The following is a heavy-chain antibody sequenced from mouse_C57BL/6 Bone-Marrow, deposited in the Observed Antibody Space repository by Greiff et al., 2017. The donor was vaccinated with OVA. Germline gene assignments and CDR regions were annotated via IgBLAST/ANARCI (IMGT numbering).Heavy chain of an antibody. CDR1: GFTFSDYY. CDR3: ARRGYYGSSVDY. V-gene: IGHV5-12*01. CDR2: ISNGGGST. Sequence: EVKVEESGGGLVQPGGSLKLSCAASGFTFSDYYMYWVRQTPEKRLEWVAYISNGGGSTYYPDTVKGRFTISRDNAKNTLYLQMSRLKSEDTAMYYCARRGYYGSSVDYWGQGTTLTVSS. D-gene: IGHD1-1*01. J-gene: IGHJ2*01.